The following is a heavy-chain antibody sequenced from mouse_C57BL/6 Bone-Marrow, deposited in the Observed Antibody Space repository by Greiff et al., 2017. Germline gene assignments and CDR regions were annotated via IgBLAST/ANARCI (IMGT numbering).Heavy chain of an antibody. CDR3: ARSGGYYEDY. D-gene: IGHD2-3*01. CDR2: ISSGGSYT. V-gene: IGHV5-6*01. J-gene: IGHJ2*01. CDR1: GFTFSSYG. Sequence: EVMLVESGGDLVKPGGSLKLSCAASGFTFSSYGMSWVRQTPDKRLEWVATISSGGSYTYYPDSVKGRFTISGDNAKNTLYLQMSSLKSEDTAMYYCARSGGYYEDYWGQGTTLTVSS.